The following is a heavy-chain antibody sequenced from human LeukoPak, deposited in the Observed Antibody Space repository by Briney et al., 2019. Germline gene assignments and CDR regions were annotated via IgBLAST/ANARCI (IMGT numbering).Heavy chain of an antibody. CDR2: IIPIFGIA. V-gene: IGHV1-69*04. CDR1: GGTFSSYA. CDR3: ARAPYGDAPGWFDP. D-gene: IGHD4-17*01. Sequence: SVKVSCKASGGTFSSYAISWVRQAPGQELEWMGRIIPIFGIANYAQKFQGRVTITADKSTSTAYMELSSLRSEDTAVYYCARAPYGDAPGWFDPWGQGTLVTVSS. J-gene: IGHJ5*02.